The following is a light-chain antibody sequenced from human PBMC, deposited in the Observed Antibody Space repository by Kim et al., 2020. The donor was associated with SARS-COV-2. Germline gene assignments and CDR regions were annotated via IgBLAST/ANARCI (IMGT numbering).Light chain of an antibody. CDR2: GAS. CDR3: LQHRNVPIT. V-gene: IGKV1-17*01. J-gene: IGKJ5*01. Sequence: DIQMTQSPSSLSASVGDRVTITCRASQDIGNDLGWYQQNPGRAPKRLIYGASKLQSGVPSRFSGSGSETEFTLTINSLQPEDFATYYCLQHRNVPITFGQGTRLEIK. CDR1: QDIGND.